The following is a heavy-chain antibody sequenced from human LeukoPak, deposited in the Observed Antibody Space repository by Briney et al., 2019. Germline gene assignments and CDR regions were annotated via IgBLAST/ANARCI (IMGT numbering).Heavy chain of an antibody. V-gene: IGHV4-34*01. Sequence: PSETLSLTCAVYGGSFSGYYWSWIRQPPGKGLEWIGEINHSGSTNYNPSLKSRVTISVDTSKNQFSLKLSSVTAADPAVYYCARRGSYDFWSGYYINWFDPWGQGTLVTVSS. CDR2: INHSGST. D-gene: IGHD3-3*01. J-gene: IGHJ5*02. CDR1: GGSFSGYY. CDR3: ARRGSYDFWSGYYINWFDP.